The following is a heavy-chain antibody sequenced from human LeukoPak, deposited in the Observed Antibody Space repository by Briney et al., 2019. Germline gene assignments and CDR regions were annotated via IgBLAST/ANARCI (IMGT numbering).Heavy chain of an antibody. D-gene: IGHD6-13*01. J-gene: IGHJ5*02. CDR3: ARDQGSSWYISWFDP. V-gene: IGHV4-39*07. Sequence: PSETLSLTCTVSGASISSSTDYWGWIRQPPGKGLEYIGTIYYTGSTYYTPSLKRRVTISIDTSKNQFSLQLNSVTPEDTAVYYCARDQGSSWYISWFDPWGQGTLVTVSS. CDR2: IYYTGST. CDR1: GASISSSTDY.